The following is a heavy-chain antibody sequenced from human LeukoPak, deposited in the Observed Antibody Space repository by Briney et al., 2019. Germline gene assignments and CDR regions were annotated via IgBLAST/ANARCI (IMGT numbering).Heavy chain of an antibody. J-gene: IGHJ4*02. CDR2: INQSGST. V-gene: IGHV4-34*01. CDR1: GGSFSGYY. CDR3: ARTDYRV. D-gene: IGHD4-11*01. Sequence: PLETLSLTCAVYGGSFSGYYWSWIRQPPGKGLEWIGEINQSGSTNYNPSLKSRVTISIDTSKNQFSLKLSSVTAADTAVYYCARTDYRVWGQGALVTVSS.